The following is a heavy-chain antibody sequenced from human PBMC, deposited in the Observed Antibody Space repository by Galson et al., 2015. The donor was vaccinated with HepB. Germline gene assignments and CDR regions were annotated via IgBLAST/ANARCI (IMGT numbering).Heavy chain of an antibody. CDR2: IKQDGSEK. D-gene: IGHD1-26*01. J-gene: IGHJ4*02. Sequence: SLRLSCAASGFTFSSYWMSWVRQAPGKGLEWVANIKQDGSEKYYVDSVKGRFTISRDNAKNSLYLQMNSLRAEDTAVYYCASFLWDSGSYWRYYWGQGTLVTVSS. CDR1: GFTFSSYW. V-gene: IGHV3-7*03. CDR3: ASFLWDSGSYWRYY.